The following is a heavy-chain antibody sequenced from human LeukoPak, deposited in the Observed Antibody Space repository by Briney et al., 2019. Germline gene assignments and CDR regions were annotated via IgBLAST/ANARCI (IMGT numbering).Heavy chain of an antibody. J-gene: IGHJ4*02. CDR3: ARHRQLSAARINYFDY. CDR1: GGFISSYY. Sequence: KPSDTLSLTCTVSGGFISSYYWIWIRQPPRKALEGIGYIYYSGSTNYNHSLKSRVTISVDTSKYQFSLKLSSVTAADTAVYYCARHRQLSAARINYFDYWGQGTLVTVSS. CDR2: IYYSGST. D-gene: IGHD2-2*01. V-gene: IGHV4-59*08.